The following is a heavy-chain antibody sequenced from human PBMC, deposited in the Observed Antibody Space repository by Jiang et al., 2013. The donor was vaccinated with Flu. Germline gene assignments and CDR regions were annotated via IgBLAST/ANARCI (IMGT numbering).Heavy chain of an antibody. V-gene: IGHV3-43D*03. CDR1: GFTFDDYA. CDR3: AKDKAPNYDEGYFDY. D-gene: IGHD1-7*01. J-gene: IGHJ4*02. CDR2: ISWDGGST. Sequence: VQLVESGGVVVQPGGSLRLSCAASGFTFDDYAMHWVRQAPGKGLEWVSLISWDGGSTYYADSVKGRFTISRDNSKNSLYLQMNSLRAEDTALYYCAKDKAPNYDEGYFDYWGQGTLVTVSS.